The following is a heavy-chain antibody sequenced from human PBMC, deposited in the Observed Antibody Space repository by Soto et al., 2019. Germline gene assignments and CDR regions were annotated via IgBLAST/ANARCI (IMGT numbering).Heavy chain of an antibody. CDR2: IDPSDSYT. CDR3: ARTMARGVIIDWFGP. D-gene: IGHD3-10*01. J-gene: IGHJ5*02. Sequence: PGESLKISCKGSGYSFTNYWISWVRQMPGKGLEWMGRIDPSDSYTNYSPSFQGHVTISADKSISTAYLQWSSLKASDTAMYYCARTMARGVIIDWFGPWGQGTLVTVSS. V-gene: IGHV5-10-1*01. CDR1: GYSFTNYW.